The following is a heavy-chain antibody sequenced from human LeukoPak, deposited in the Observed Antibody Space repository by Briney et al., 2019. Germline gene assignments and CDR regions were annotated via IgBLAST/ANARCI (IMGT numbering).Heavy chain of an antibody. CDR2: IYTSGST. Sequence: SETLSLTCTASGGSISSGSYYWSWIRQPAGKGLEWIGRIYTSGSTNYNPSLKSRVTISVDTSKNQFSLKLSSVTAADTAVYYCARDTVEVSGGFYANYYYYMDVWGKGTTVTISS. CDR1: GGSISSGSYY. J-gene: IGHJ6*03. CDR3: ARDTVEVSGGFYANYYYYMDV. D-gene: IGHD2-15*01. V-gene: IGHV4-61*02.